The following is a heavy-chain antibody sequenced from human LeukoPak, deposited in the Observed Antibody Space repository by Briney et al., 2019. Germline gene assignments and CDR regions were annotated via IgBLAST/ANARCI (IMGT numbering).Heavy chain of an antibody. CDR3: TPGITTNFDY. Sequence: AGPVRLACAASGFSFSNACMSWVRQAQGQGLEWVGRIQTKTDGCTKDYAAAVKGRFIISRDDSKNTLFLQMNSLKTEDTAVYYCTPGITTNFDYWGHGIPVTASS. V-gene: IGHV3-15*01. D-gene: IGHD6-13*01. CDR2: IQTKTDGCTK. CDR1: GFSFSNAC. J-gene: IGHJ4*01.